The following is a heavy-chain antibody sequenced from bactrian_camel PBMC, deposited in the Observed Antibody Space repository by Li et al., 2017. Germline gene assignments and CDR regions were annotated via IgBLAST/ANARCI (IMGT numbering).Heavy chain of an antibody. CDR1: GHSRGSNC. J-gene: IGHJ6*01. CDR2: IDSDDDT. Sequence: VQLVESGGGSVQAGGSLRLPCLVSGHSRGSNCVGWYRLPPGRAPAEREGIAVIDSDDDTAYAESMKDRFTISVDNAKNTLYLQMNSLKPEDTATYYCAAGQGVGWCLDVIRVGAEADFDYWGQRTQVTVS. D-gene: IGHD5*01. V-gene: IGHV3S55*01. CDR3: AAGQGVGWCLDVIRVGAEADFDY.